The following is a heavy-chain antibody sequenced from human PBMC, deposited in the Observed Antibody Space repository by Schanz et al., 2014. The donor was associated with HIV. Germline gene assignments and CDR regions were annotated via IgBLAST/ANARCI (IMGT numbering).Heavy chain of an antibody. D-gene: IGHD6-13*01. V-gene: IGHV3-33*01. CDR2: IWYDGSNK. J-gene: IGHJ5*02. CDR1: GFTFSSYG. Sequence: QVQLVESGGGVVQPGRSLRLSCAASGFTFSSYGMHWVRQAPGKGLEWVAVIWYDGSNKYYADSGKGRFTISRDNSKNMLYLQMNSLRAEDTAVYYCAREYYSRNWNWFDPWGQGTLVTVSS. CDR3: AREYYSRNWNWFDP.